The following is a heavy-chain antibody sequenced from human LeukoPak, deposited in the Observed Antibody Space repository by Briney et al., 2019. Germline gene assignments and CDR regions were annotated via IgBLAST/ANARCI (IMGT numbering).Heavy chain of an antibody. CDR2: INHSGST. D-gene: IGHD5-12*01. J-gene: IGHJ4*02. CDR3: ARGLYPGYGGYELNNY. V-gene: IGHV4-34*01. CDR1: GGSFSGYY. Sequence: SETLSLTCAVYGGSFSGYYWSWIRQPPGKGLEWIGEINHSGSTNYNPSLKSRVTISVDTSKNQFSLKLSSVTAADTAVYYCARGLYPGYGGYELNNYWGQGTLVTAS.